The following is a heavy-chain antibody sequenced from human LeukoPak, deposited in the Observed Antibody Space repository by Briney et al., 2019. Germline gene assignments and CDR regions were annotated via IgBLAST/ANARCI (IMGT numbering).Heavy chain of an antibody. Sequence: GGSLRLSCAASGFTFRSYTMNWVRHTPGKGLEWVSSISSSTTYIHYRDSVKGRFTISRDNANNSLYLEMNSLRAEDTALYYCAKDEGSGSYFYFDYWGQGTLVTVSS. CDR2: ISSSTTYI. CDR3: AKDEGSGSYFYFDY. CDR1: GFTFRSYT. J-gene: IGHJ4*02. D-gene: IGHD3-10*01. V-gene: IGHV3-21*04.